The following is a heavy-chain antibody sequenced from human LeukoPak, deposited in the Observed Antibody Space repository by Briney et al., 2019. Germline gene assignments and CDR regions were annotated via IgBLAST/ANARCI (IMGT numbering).Heavy chain of an antibody. V-gene: IGHV3-74*01. CDR3: ARNRGDPSYFDY. CDR1: GFIFGKSW. J-gene: IGHJ4*02. Sequence: PGGSLRLSCAASGFIFGKSWMHWVRQAPGKGLVWVSRTDGSSTTYADSVKGRFSVSMDNAQNTLYLQMNSLRAEDTAVYYCARNRGDPSYFDYWGQGTLVTVSS. D-gene: IGHD4-17*01. CDR2: TDGSST.